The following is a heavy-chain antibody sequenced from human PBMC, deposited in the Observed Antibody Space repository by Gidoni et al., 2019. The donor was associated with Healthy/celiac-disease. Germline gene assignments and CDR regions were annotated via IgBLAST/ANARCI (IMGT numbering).Heavy chain of an antibody. CDR2: ISWNSGSI. D-gene: IGHD6-13*01. J-gene: IGHJ6*02. CDR3: AKDKGSSWYQGRVGYYYYGMDV. Sequence: EVQLVESGGGLVQPGRSLRLSCAASGFPFDDYALHWVRQAPGKGLEWVSGISWNSGSIGYADSVKGRFTISRDNAKNSLYLQMNSLRAEDTALYYCAKDKGSSWYQGRVGYYYYGMDVWGQGTTVTVSS. CDR1: GFPFDDYA. V-gene: IGHV3-9*01.